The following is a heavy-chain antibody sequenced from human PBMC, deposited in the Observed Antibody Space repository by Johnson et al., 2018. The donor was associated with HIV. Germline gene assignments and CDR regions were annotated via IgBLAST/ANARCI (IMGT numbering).Heavy chain of an antibody. CDR2: ISWNSGSI. V-gene: IGHV3-9*01. CDR3: AKVDCGGDTCAGYDPFDL. CDR1: GFTFDDYA. J-gene: IGHJ3*01. Sequence: VQLVESGGGLVQPGRSLRLSCAASGFTFDDYAMHWVRQAPGKGLEWVSGISWNSGSICYADSVKGRFTISRDNAKYTVDLQMNSLRVEDTAVYYCAKVDCGGDTCAGYDPFDLWGQGTLVTVSS. D-gene: IGHD2-21*01.